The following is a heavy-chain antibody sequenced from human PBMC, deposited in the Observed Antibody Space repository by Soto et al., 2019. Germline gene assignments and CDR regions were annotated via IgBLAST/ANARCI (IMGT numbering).Heavy chain of an antibody. CDR2: INPNSGGT. J-gene: IGHJ6*02. D-gene: IGHD2-2*01. V-gene: IGHV1-2*02. CDR3: ARDIVVVPAAPGYGMDV. Sequence: WASVKVSCKASGYTFTGYYMHWVRQAPGQGLEWMGWINPNSGGTNYAQKFQGRVTMTRDTSISTAYMELSRLRSDDTAVYYCARDIVVVPAAPGYGMDVWGQGTTVTVSS. CDR1: GYTFTGYY.